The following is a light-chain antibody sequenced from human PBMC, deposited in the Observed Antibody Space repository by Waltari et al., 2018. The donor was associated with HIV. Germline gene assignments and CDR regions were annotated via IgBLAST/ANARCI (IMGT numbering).Light chain of an antibody. CDR2: GAS. V-gene: IGKV3-20*01. J-gene: IGKJ3*01. Sequence: EIVLPQSPGTLSLSPGERATLSCRASQSVSSSYLAWYQQKPGQAPRLLIYGASSRATGIPDRFSGSGSGTDFTLTISRLEPEDFAVYYCQQYGSSPRDTFGPGTKVDIK. CDR1: QSVSSSY. CDR3: QQYGSSPRDT.